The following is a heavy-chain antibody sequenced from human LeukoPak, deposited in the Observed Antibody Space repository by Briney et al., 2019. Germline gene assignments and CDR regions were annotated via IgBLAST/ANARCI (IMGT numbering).Heavy chain of an antibody. Sequence: SSETLSLTCTVSGDSISSYYWSWIRQPPGKGLEWIGYIYYSGSTNYNPSLKSRVTISVDTSKNQFSLKLSSVTAADTAVYYCARASDYGDLTYYYYYYMDVWGKGTTVTVSS. D-gene: IGHD4-17*01. V-gene: IGHV4-59*01. CDR1: GDSISSYY. CDR2: IYYSGST. CDR3: ARASDYGDLTYYYYYYMDV. J-gene: IGHJ6*03.